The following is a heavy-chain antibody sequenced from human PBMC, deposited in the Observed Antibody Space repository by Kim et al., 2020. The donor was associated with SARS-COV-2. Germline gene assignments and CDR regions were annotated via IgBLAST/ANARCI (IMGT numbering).Heavy chain of an antibody. CDR3: ARERRGTTGKRIDYFD. CDR2: ITGTGATT. J-gene: IGHJ4*01. V-gene: IGHV3-11*01. Sequence: GGSLRLSCAASGFPFSDFYIAWIRQAPGKGLEWVSYITGTGATTYYADSVRGRFTISRDNAKNSVHLQMNTLRAEDTAVYYCARERRGTTGKRIDYFD. D-gene: IGHD4-17*01. CDR1: GFPFSDFY.